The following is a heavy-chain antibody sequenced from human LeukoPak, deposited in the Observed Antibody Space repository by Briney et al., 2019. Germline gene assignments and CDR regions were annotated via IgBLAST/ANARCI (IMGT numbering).Heavy chain of an antibody. CDR3: AKDQRWESPHYLDS. D-gene: IGHD1-26*01. CDR2: IIPIFGTA. Sequence: ASVNVSCKASGGPFSSYAISWVRQAPGQGLEWMGGIIPIFGTANYAQKFQGRVTITADESTSTAYMELSSLRSEDTAVYYCAKDQRWESPHYLDSWGQGTLVTVSS. V-gene: IGHV1-69*13. CDR1: GGPFSSYA. J-gene: IGHJ4*02.